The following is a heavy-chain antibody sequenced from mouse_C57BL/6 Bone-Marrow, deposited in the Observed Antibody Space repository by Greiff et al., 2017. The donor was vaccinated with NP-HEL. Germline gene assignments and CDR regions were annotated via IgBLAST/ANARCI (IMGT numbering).Heavy chain of an antibody. Sequence: VQLQQPGAELVRPGTSVKLSCKASGYTFTSYWMHWVKQRPGQGLEWIGVIDPSDSYTNYTQKFKGKATLTVDTSSSTAYMQLSSLTSEDSAVYYCARPTVVPPFAYWGQGTLVTVSA. V-gene: IGHV1-59*01. CDR3: ARPTVVPPFAY. D-gene: IGHD1-1*01. CDR2: IDPSDSYT. CDR1: GYTFTSYW. J-gene: IGHJ3*01.